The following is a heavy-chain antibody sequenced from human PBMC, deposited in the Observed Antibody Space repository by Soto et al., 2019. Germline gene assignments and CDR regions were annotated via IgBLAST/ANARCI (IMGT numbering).Heavy chain of an antibody. CDR1: GFTFSSYA. CDR3: SRDWGLTHKHRVRYYYYGMDV. Sequence: GGSLRLSCAASGFTFSSYAMHWVRQAPGKGLEWVAVISYDGRNKYYADSVKGRFTISRDNSKNKLYLQMNSLRAEDTAGYYCSRDWGLTHKHRVRYYYYGMDVWGQGTTVTVSS. J-gene: IGHJ6*02. V-gene: IGHV3-30*14. CDR2: ISYDGRNK. D-gene: IGHD6-6*01.